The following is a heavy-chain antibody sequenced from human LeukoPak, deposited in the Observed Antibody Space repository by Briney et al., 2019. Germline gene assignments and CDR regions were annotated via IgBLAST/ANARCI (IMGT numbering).Heavy chain of an antibody. J-gene: IGHJ3*02. V-gene: IGHV3-7*01. CDR3: ARDQSSGSIRGAFDI. CDR1: EFTFSSYW. Sequence: GGSLRLSCAASEFTFSSYWMSWVRQAPGKGREGVANIKQDGSEKYYVDSVKGRFTISRDNAKNSLYLQMNSLRAEDTAVYYCARDQSSGSIRGAFDIWGQGTMVTVSS. D-gene: IGHD3-22*01. CDR2: IKQDGSEK.